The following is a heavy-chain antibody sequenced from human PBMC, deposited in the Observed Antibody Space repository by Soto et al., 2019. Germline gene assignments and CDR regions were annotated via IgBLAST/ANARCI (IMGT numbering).Heavy chain of an antibody. Sequence: SLRLSCAASGFTFDDYAMHWVRQVPGKGLEWVSGIIWNSDSIGYADSVKGRFTISRDNAKNFLYLQMTSLRAEDTALYYCAKDIGVGATITFGGVIVLLRSNFDYWGQGTLVIGSS. V-gene: IGHV3-9*01. CDR1: GFTFDDYA. D-gene: IGHD3-16*02. CDR2: IIWNSDSI. CDR3: AKDIGVGATITFGGVIVLLRSNFDY. J-gene: IGHJ4*02.